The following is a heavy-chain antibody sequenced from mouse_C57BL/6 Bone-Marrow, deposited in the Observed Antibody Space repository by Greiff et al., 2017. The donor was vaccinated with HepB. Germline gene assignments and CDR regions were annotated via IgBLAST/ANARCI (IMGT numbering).Heavy chain of an antibody. V-gene: IGHV1-82*01. CDR1: GYAFSSSW. J-gene: IGHJ2*01. CDR3: ARSDAFDY. CDR2: IYPGDGDT. Sequence: QVQLKESGPELVKPGASVKISCKASGYAFSSSWMNWVKQRPGKGLEWIGRIYPGDGDTNYNGKFKGKATLTADKSSSTAYMQLSSLTSEDSAVYFCARSDAFDYWGQGTTLTVSS.